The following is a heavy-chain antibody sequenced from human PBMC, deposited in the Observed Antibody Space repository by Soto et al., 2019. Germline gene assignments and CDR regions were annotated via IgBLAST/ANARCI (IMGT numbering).Heavy chain of an antibody. CDR1: GYTFTSYG. Sequence: ASVKVSCKASGYTFTSYGISWVRQAPGQGLEWMGWISAYNGNTNYAQKLQGRVTMTTDTSTSTAYMELRSLRSDDTAVYYCARDRGSIYYYYGMDVWGQGTTVTVSS. D-gene: IGHD4-4*01. J-gene: IGHJ6*02. V-gene: IGHV1-18*01. CDR3: ARDRGSIYYYYGMDV. CDR2: ISAYNGNT.